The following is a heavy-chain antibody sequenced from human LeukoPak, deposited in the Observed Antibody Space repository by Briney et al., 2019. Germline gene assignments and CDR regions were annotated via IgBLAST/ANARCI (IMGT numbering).Heavy chain of an antibody. CDR3: AKIVGAAFDY. D-gene: IGHD1-26*01. CDR1: GFTFSSYG. Sequence: PGGSLRLSCAASGFTFSSYGMPWVRQAPGKGLEWVAVISYDGSNNYYADSVKGRFTISRDNSKNTLYLQMNSLRAEDTAVYYCAKIVGAAFDYWGQGTLVTVSS. J-gene: IGHJ4*02. CDR2: ISYDGSNN. V-gene: IGHV3-30*18.